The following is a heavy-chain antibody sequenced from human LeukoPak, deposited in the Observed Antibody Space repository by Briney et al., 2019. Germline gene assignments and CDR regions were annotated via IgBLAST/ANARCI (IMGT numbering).Heavy chain of an antibody. Sequence: PGGSLRLSCAASGFTFSSYGMSWVRQAPGKGLEWVSTVSSSGSYTYYTDSVKGRFTISRDNSKNMVYLEVNSLRAEDTAVYYCAKHRGSSDADARPAEYWGQGTLVTVSS. CDR3: AKHRGSSDADARPAEY. J-gene: IGHJ4*02. CDR2: VSSSGSYT. D-gene: IGHD5-12*01. V-gene: IGHV3-23*01. CDR1: GFTFSSYG.